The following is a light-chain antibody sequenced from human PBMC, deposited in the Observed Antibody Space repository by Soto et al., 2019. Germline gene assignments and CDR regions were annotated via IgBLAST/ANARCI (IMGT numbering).Light chain of an antibody. J-gene: IGLJ2*01. V-gene: IGLV2-23*01. CDR1: SSDVGSYNL. CDR3: CSHAGSSTYVV. CDR2: EGS. Sequence: QSALTQPASVSGSPGQSITISCTGTSSDVGSYNLVSWYQQHPGKAPKLMIYEGSKRPSGVSNRFSGSKSGNTASLTISGLQAEDEADYYCCSHAGSSTYVVFGGGTKLTVL.